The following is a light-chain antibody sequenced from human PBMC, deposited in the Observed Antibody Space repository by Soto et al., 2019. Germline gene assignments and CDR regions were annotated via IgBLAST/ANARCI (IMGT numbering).Light chain of an antibody. Sequence: DIQITQSPSSVSASVGDRLTITCRASRDISNSLAWYQQTPVKGPNLLLRGASSLHRGVPSRLRGGGAGTEFTLTISSLQPEDFATYYCQQTSAFPRTFGQGTKVDIK. CDR3: QQTSAFPRT. CDR2: GAS. V-gene: IGKV1-12*01. CDR1: RDISNS. J-gene: IGKJ1*01.